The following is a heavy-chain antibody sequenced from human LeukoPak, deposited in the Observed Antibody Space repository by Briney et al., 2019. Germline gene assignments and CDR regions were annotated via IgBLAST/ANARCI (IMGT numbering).Heavy chain of an antibody. CDR3: AAPERGVGYYYYMDV. CDR2: IIPIFGTA. CDR1: GGTFSSYA. J-gene: IGHJ6*03. V-gene: IGHV1-69*13. D-gene: IGHD1-1*01. Sequence: SVKVSCKASGGTFSSYAISWVRQAPGQGLEWMGGIIPIFGTANYAQKFQGRVTITANESTSTAYMELSSLRSEDTAVYYCAAPERGVGYYYYMDVWGKGTTVTVSS.